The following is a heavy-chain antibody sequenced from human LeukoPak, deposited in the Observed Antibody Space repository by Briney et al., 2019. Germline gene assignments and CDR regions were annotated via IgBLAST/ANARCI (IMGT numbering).Heavy chain of an antibody. V-gene: IGHV3-53*04. CDR2: IYSDGST. CDR1: GFTLNNNY. CDR3: ARGGVGAFDI. D-gene: IGHD3-10*01. J-gene: IGHJ3*02. Sequence: GGSLRLSCALSGFTLNNNYMTWVRQTPGEGLEWVSIIYSDGSTYYADSVKGRFTISRHNSKNTLYLQMNSLRAEDTAMYYCARGGVGAFDIWGQGTMVTVSS.